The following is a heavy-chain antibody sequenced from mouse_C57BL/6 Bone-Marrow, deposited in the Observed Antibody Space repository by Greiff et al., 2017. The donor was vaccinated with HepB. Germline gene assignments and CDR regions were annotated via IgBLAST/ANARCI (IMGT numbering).Heavy chain of an antibody. Sequence: EVQLQQSGTVLARPGASVKMSCKTSGYTFTSYWMHWVKQRPGQGLEWIGAIYPGNSDTSYNQKFKGKAKLTAVTSASTAYMELSSLTNEDSAVYYCTGGYADFWYFDVWGTGTTVTVSS. CDR1: GYTFTSYW. D-gene: IGHD2-2*01. J-gene: IGHJ1*03. CDR2: IYPGNSDT. CDR3: TGGYADFWYFDV. V-gene: IGHV1-5*01.